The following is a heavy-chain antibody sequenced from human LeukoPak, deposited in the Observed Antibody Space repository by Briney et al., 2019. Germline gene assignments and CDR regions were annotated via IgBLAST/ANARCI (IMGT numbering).Heavy chain of an antibody. CDR1: DGSFSGYY. V-gene: IGHV4-59*08. Sequence: SETLSLTCAVYDGSFSGYYWSWIRQPPGKGLEWIGYIYYSGSTNYNPSLKSRVTISVDTSKNQFSLKLSSVTAADTAVYYCARHRGIAAAPGWFDPWGQGTLVTVSS. CDR2: IYYSGST. J-gene: IGHJ5*02. CDR3: ARHRGIAAAPGWFDP. D-gene: IGHD6-13*01.